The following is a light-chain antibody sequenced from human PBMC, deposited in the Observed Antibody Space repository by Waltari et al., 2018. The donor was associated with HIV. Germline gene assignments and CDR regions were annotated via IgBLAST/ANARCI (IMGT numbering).Light chain of an antibody. Sequence: QSVLTQPPSVSGTPGQRVTISCSGSSSNVGSTYVYWYQQLPGTAPKPLIYRDNQRSSRVPDRFAGSKSGTSASLAISGLRSEDEADYHCAAWDDSLSALVFGGGTKLAVL. CDR2: RDN. CDR1: SSNVGSTY. J-gene: IGLJ2*01. CDR3: AAWDDSLSALV. V-gene: IGLV1-47*01.